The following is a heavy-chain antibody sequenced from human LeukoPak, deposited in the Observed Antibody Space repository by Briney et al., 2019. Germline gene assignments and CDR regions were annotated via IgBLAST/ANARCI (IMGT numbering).Heavy chain of an antibody. J-gene: IGHJ6*02. CDR1: GYTFTSYY. CDR3: ARIMEYCSSTSCYYGMDV. CDR2: IIPIFGTA. D-gene: IGHD2-2*01. V-gene: IGHV1-69*13. Sequence: GASVKVSCKASGYTFTSYYMHWVRQAPGQGLEWMGGIIPIFGTANYAQNFQGRVTITADESTRTAYMELSSLRSEDTAVYYCARIMEYCSSTSCYYGMDVWGQGTTVTVSS.